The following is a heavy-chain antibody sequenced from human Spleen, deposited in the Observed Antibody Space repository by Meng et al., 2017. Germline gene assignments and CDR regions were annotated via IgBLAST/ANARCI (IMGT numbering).Heavy chain of an antibody. Sequence: SVKVSCKASGGTFRSYAISWVRQAPGQGLEWMGGIIRVFDVTNYAQKFQGRLSITTNESTTTAYMELTSLRSDATAVYYCARSGDIVLYKYHMHVWGQGTTVTVSS. J-gene: IGHJ6*02. D-gene: IGHD5-12*01. CDR1: GGTFRSYA. CDR3: ARSGDIVLYKYHMHV. V-gene: IGHV1-69*05. CDR2: IIRVFDVT.